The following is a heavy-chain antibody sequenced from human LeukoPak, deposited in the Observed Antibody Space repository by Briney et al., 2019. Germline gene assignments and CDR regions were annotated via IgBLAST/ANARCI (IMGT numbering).Heavy chain of an antibody. CDR1: GGSISSYY. CDR2: IHTSGST. Sequence: PSETLSLTCTVSGGSISSYYWSWIRQPAGKGLEWIGRIHTSGSTNYNPSLKSRVTMSVGTSKNQFSLKLSSVTAADTAVYYCARENLAAAGTRGGYYYYYYMDVWGKGTTVTVSS. D-gene: IGHD6-13*01. V-gene: IGHV4-4*07. CDR3: ARENLAAAGTRGGYYYYYYMDV. J-gene: IGHJ6*03.